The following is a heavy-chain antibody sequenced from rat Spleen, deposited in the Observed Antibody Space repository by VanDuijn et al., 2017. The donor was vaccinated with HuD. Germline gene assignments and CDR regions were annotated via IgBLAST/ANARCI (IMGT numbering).Heavy chain of an antibody. D-gene: IGHD5-1*01. CDR2: ISYGDSSGHSST. CDR3: ARGTGAYFDY. Sequence: EVQLVESGGGLVQPGRSLKLSCAASGFTFSDSGMAWVRQAPTKGLEWVATISYGDSSGHSSTYYRDSVKGRFTISRDNAKNTQYLQMDSLRSEDTATYYCARGTGAYFDYWGQGVMVTVSS. CDR1: GFTFSDSG. J-gene: IGHJ2*01. V-gene: IGHV5-29*01.